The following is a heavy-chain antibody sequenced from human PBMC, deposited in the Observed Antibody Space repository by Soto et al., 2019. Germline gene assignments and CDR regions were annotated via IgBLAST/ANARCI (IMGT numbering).Heavy chain of an antibody. Sequence: EVQLLESGGGLVQPGGSLRLSCAASGFTFSSCAMSWVRQAPGKGLEWVSAISGSGGGTYYADSVKGRFTISRDNSKNTLFLQMNGLSADDTAVYFCSKNPAASPYYYYGMDVWGQGTTVTVSS. CDR1: GFTFSSCA. CDR3: SKNPAASPYYYYGMDV. D-gene: IGHD2-15*01. CDR2: ISGSGGGT. J-gene: IGHJ6*02. V-gene: IGHV3-23*01.